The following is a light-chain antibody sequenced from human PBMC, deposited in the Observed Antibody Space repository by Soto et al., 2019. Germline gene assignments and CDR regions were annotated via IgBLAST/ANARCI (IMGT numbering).Light chain of an antibody. CDR3: LQDYGDSWT. CDR2: AAS. CDR1: RDVGSD. Sequence: QMTQSPSSLSASVGEKIIITCRGSRDVGSDVSWYQQKPGQAPKLLIYAASNLYTGVPSRFSGSRSGTVFTLTISSLQPEDFASYYCLQDYGDSWTFGQGTKVEIE. V-gene: IGKV1-6*01. J-gene: IGKJ1*01.